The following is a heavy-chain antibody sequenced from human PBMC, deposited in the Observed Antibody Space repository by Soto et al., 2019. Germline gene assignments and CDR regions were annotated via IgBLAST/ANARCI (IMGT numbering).Heavy chain of an antibody. Sequence: PSETLSLTCTVSGGSISSYYWSWIRQPPGRGLEWIGFIYYAGSTKYNPSLNSRVTISVDKSKNQFSLKVSSVTAADTAVYYCARGPGQLWRYFDYWGQGALVTVSS. CDR1: GGSISSYY. CDR3: ARGPGQLWRYFDY. V-gene: IGHV4-59*01. J-gene: IGHJ4*02. D-gene: IGHD5-18*01. CDR2: IYYAGST.